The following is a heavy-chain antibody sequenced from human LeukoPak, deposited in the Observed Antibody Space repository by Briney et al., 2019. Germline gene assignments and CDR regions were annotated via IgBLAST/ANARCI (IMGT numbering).Heavy chain of an antibody. CDR3: ARNPKRDYPPGAFDI. CDR1: GGSISSSSYY. J-gene: IGHJ3*02. D-gene: IGHD4-11*01. Sequence: SETLSLTCTVSGGSISSSSYYWSWIRQPAGKGLEWIGRIYTSGSTNYNPSLKSRVTISVDTSKNQFSLKLSSVTAADTAVYYCARNPKRDYPPGAFDIWGQGTMVTVSS. V-gene: IGHV4-61*02. CDR2: IYTSGST.